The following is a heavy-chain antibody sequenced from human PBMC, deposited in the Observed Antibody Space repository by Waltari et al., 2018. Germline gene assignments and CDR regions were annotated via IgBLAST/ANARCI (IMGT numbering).Heavy chain of an antibody. J-gene: IGHJ4*02. D-gene: IGHD3-10*01. V-gene: IGHV3-74*01. CDR3: TRALWLGELYDY. CDR2: INSDGSST. CDR1: GFTLTRYL. Sequence: EVQLDESGGGLVQPGGSLRLSCSASGFTLTRYLMNWVRQAPGKGRVWVARINSDGSSTTYADSVKGRFTISRDNAKNTVYLQMNSLRVEDTAVYYCTRALWLGELYDYWGQGTLVTVSS.